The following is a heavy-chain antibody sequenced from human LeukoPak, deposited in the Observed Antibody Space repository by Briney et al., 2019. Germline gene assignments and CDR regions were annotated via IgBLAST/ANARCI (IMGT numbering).Heavy chain of an antibody. J-gene: IGHJ4*02. CDR1: GGTFSIYA. D-gene: IGHD1-26*01. CDR3: ARESGSYEAYFDY. Sequence: GASVKVSFKASGGTFSIYAISWVRQAPGQGLEWMGRIFPIFATVNYAQKFQGRVTITADESTSTAYMELSSLRSEDTAVYYCARESGSYEAYFDYWGQGTLVTVSS. V-gene: IGHV1-69*13. CDR2: IFPIFATV.